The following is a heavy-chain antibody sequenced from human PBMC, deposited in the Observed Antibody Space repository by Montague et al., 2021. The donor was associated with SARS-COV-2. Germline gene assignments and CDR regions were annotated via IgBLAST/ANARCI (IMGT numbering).Heavy chain of an antibody. D-gene: IGHD6-19*01. J-gene: IGHJ4*02. CDR1: GDSVSNHRLA. Sequence: CAISGDSVSNHRLASNWVRQSPSRDLECLGRPYYESKWYSDYAPXVRGRLTVNPDASKNEFSLELNYVTPEDTAVYYCVRYSGWFYFDFWGQGTLVTVSS. CDR2: PYYESKWYS. V-gene: IGHV6-1*01. CDR3: VRYSGWFYFDF.